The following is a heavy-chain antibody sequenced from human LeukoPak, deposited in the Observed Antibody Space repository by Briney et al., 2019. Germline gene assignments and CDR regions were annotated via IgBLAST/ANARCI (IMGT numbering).Heavy chain of an antibody. CDR3: ARTDQSEYSFGSDFDY. Sequence: PSETLSVTCAVHGGSFIGYYWSWIRQPPGKGLECIGEVNHSGITNYNPSLKSRVTIAVYLSKNQFSRRLRSVTASDTAVNYCARTDQSEYSFGSDFDYWGQGTLVTVSS. CDR1: GGSFIGYY. V-gene: IGHV4-34*01. D-gene: IGHD5-18*01. J-gene: IGHJ4*02. CDR2: VNHSGIT.